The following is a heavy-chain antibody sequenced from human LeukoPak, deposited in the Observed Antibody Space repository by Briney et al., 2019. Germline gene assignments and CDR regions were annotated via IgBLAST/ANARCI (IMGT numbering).Heavy chain of an antibody. Sequence: QPGRSLRLSCAASVYTFDVYAMHWVRQAPGKGLECVSDIIWNSGSIGYADSVKGRVTISRDNAKNSLYLQMNSLRAEDMALYYCAKDTGFGEFEVFDYWGQGTLVTVSS. CDR2: IIWNSGSI. CDR3: AKDTGFGEFEVFDY. D-gene: IGHD3-10*01. V-gene: IGHV3-9*03. CDR1: VYTFDVYA. J-gene: IGHJ4*02.